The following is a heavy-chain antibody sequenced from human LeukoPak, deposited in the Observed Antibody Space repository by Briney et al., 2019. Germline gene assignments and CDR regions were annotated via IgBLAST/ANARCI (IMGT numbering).Heavy chain of an antibody. CDR1: DGSISTRYY. Sequence: PSETLSLTCTVSDGSISTRYYWGWIRQPPGKGLEWIGHIYYSGSTYYSPSLKSRVTISVDTSNNQFSLKVTSVTAADTAIYYCARLYSYHHNMVVSGKGTTVTVSS. J-gene: IGHJ6*03. CDR3: ARLYSYHHNMVV. V-gene: IGHV4-39*01. CDR2: IYYSGST.